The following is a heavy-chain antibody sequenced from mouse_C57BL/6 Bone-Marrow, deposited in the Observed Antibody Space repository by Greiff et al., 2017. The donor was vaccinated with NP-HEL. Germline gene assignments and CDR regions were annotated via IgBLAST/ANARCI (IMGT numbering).Heavy chain of an antibody. CDR3: TRRKKKGSYFDY. CDR2: IDPETGGT. Sequence: VQLQQSGAELVRPGASVTLSCKASGYTFTDYEMHWVKQTPVHGLEWIGAIDPETGGTAYNQKFKGKAILTADKSSSTAYMELRSLTSDDAACYYCTRRKKKGSYFDYWGQGTTLTVSS. CDR1: GYTFTDYE. V-gene: IGHV1-15*01. J-gene: IGHJ2*01.